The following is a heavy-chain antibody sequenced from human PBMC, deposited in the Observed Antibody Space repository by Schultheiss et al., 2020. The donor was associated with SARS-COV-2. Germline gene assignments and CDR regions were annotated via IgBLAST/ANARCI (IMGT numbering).Heavy chain of an antibody. CDR3: ARHGLLAAAGTCWFDP. J-gene: IGHJ5*02. CDR1: GGSFSGYY. D-gene: IGHD6-13*01. V-gene: IGHV4-59*10. Sequence: SETLSLTCAVYGGSFSGYYWSWIRQPPGKGLEWIGRIYTSGSTNYNPSLKSRVTISVDTSKNQFSLKLSSVTAADTAVYYCARHGLLAAAGTCWFDPWGQGTLVTVSS. CDR2: IYTSGST.